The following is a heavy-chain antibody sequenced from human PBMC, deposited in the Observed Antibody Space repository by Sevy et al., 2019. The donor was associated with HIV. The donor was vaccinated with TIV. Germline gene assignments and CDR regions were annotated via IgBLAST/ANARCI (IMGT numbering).Heavy chain of an antibody. CDR3: AKVHSSVRGVIITGFDY. CDR2: ISGSGGST. Sequence: GESLKISCAASGFTFSSYAMSWVRQAPGKGLEWVSAISGSGGSTYYADSVKGRFTISRDNSKNTLYLQMNSLRAEDAAVYYCAKVHSSVRGVIITGFDYWGQGTLVTVSS. V-gene: IGHV3-23*01. CDR1: GFTFSSYA. J-gene: IGHJ4*02. D-gene: IGHD3-10*01.